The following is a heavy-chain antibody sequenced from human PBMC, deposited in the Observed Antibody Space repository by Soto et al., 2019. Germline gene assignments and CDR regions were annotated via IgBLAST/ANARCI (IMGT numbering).Heavy chain of an antibody. D-gene: IGHD2-21*02. J-gene: IGHJ3*02. V-gene: IGHV3-74*01. CDR2: ISGDGSST. CDR3: AREFYSCGVCSRAFDI. CDR1: GFTFSTSW. Sequence: EVQLVESGGGLVQPGGSLRLSCAASGFTFSTSWMHWVRQVPGKGLEWVSRISGDGSSTRYADSVTGRFTVSRDNARNTLYRQMNSLRVEDTAVYHCAREFYSCGVCSRAFDIWGQGTMVTVSS.